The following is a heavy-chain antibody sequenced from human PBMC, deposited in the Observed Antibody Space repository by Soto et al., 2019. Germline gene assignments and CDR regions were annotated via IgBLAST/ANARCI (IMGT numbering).Heavy chain of an antibody. CDR2: IWYDGSNK. J-gene: IGHJ4*02. CDR1: GFTFSSYG. CDR3: ARKRAPYYFDY. V-gene: IGHV3-33*01. Sequence: GGSLRLSCAASGFTFSSYGMHWVRQAPGKGLEWVAVIWYDGSNKYYADSVKGRFTISRDNSKNTLYLQMNSLRAEDTAVYYRARKRAPYYFDYWGQGTLVTVSS.